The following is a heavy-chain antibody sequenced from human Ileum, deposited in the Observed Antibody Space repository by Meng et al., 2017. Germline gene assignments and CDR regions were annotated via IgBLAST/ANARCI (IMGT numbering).Heavy chain of an antibody. CDR3: ARDLAGWGGD. CDR2: IDPRNGDT. V-gene: IGHV1-2*02. D-gene: IGHD6-19*01. J-gene: IGHJ4*02. Sequence: ASVKVSCKTFGYTFIDYFMYWVRQAAGQGLEWMGYIDPRNGDTRYAQKLQGRVTMTRDTSISTVYMEVTDLRHDDTAVYYCARDLAGWGGDWGQGTPVTVSS. CDR1: GYTFIDYF.